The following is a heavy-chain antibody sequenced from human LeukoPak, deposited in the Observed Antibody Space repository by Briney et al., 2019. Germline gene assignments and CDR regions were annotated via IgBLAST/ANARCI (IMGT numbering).Heavy chain of an antibody. CDR1: GGSISSVNYY. J-gene: IGHJ6*03. CDR3: ARDGRGLGFYYYYMDV. CDR2: IYYSGST. V-gene: IGHV4-39*07. Sequence: SETLSLTCTVSGGSISSVNYYWGWIRQPPGKGLEFIGSIYYSGSTYYNTYLKSRVTISVDTSKNQFSLKLSSVTAADTAVYYCARDGRGLGFYYYYMDVWGKGTTVTVSS.